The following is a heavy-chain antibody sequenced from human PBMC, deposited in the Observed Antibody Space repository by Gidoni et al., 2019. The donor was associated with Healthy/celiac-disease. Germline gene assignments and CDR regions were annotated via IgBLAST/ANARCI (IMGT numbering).Heavy chain of an antibody. CDR3: AKSQPWEYYYYGMDV. V-gene: IGHV3-23*01. CDR2: SSGRGGST. J-gene: IGHJ6*04. Sequence: EVQLLESGGGLVQPGGSLRLSCAASGFTFSSYAMSWVRQAPGKGLEWGSASSGRGGSTYYADSVKGRFTISRDNSKNTLYLQMNSLRAEDTAVYYCAKSQPWEYYYYGMDVWGKGTTVTVSS. CDR1: GFTFSSYA. D-gene: IGHD1-26*01.